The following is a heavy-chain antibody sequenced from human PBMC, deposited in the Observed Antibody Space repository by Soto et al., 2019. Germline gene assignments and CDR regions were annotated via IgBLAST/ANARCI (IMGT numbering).Heavy chain of an antibody. Sequence: SETLSLTCTVSGGSISSYYWSWIRQPPGKGLEWIGYIYYSGSTNYNPPLKSRDTISVDTSKNQFSLKLSSATAADRPVYYCARVFQNWFDPWGQGTLVTVSS. V-gene: IGHV4-59*01. J-gene: IGHJ5*02. CDR3: ARVFQNWFDP. CDR1: GGSISSYY. CDR2: IYYSGST.